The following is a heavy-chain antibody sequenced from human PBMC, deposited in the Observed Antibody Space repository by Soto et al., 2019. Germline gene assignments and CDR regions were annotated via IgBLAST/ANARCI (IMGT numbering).Heavy chain of an antibody. Sequence: GESLKISCEASGFTISECSMNWVRQTPGKGLEWLAYITIRTGNVHYADSVRGRFTISADIADNSVILQMNSLRDEDSAVYFCVRDRDLYRDMFPADFWGQGTLVTVSS. CDR1: GFTISECS. CDR3: VRDRDLYRDMFPADF. CDR2: ITIRTGNV. J-gene: IGHJ4*01. D-gene: IGHD3-10*02. V-gene: IGHV3-48*02.